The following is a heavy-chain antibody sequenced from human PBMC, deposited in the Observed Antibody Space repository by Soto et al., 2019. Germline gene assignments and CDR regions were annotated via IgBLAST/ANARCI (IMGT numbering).Heavy chain of an antibody. CDR3: ARDGNFASLAASAY. D-gene: IGHD3-16*02. V-gene: IGHV1-3*01. CDR1: GYTFTRNH. Sequence: HVHLVQSGAEVKKPGASVKVSCKASGYTFTRNHMHWVRQAPGQGLEWMGFINVATGNTRSSRKFQGRLILTRDTTANTTHLDLSGLTPDGSAVYYCARDGNFASLAASAYCGQGTPLTVSS. CDR2: INVATGNT. J-gene: IGHJ4*02.